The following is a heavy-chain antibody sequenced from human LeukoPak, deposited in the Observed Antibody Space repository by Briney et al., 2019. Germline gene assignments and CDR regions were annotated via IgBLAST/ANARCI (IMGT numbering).Heavy chain of an antibody. CDR2: ISSSSSTI. CDR3: ARERGDSSGYYYLTFDY. D-gene: IGHD3-22*01. Sequence: PGGSLRLSCAASGFTFSSYSMNWVRQAPGKGLEWVSYISSSSSTIYYADSVKGRFTISRDNAKNSLYLQMNSLRDEDTAVYYCARERGDSSGYYYLTFDYWGQGTLVTVSS. CDR1: GFTFSSYS. V-gene: IGHV3-48*02. J-gene: IGHJ4*02.